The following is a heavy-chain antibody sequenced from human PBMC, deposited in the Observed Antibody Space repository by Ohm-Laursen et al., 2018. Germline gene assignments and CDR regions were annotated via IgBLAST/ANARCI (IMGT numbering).Heavy chain of an antibody. CDR2: ISSSGSTI. V-gene: IGHV3-11*04. D-gene: IGHD2-2*02. CDR3: ARDCSSTSCYTGLGYGY. Sequence: GSLRLSCTASGFTFSDYYMSWIRQAPGKGLEWVSYISSSGSTIYYADSVKGRFTISRDNAKNSLYLQMNSLRAEDTAVYYCARDCSSTSCYTGLGYGYWGQGTLVTVSS. J-gene: IGHJ4*02. CDR1: GFTFSDYY.